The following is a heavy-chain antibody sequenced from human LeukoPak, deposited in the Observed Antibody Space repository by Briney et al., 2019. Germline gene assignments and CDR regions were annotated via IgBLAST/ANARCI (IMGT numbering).Heavy chain of an antibody. D-gene: IGHD2-2*01. CDR1: GFTFSSYA. V-gene: IGHV3-30*04. CDR2: ISYDGSNK. J-gene: IGHJ4*02. CDR3: ARVKDCSSTSCYNFDY. Sequence: PGRSLSLSCAASGFTFSSYAMHWVRQAPGKGLEWVAVISYDGSNKYYADSVKGRFTISRDNSKNTLYLQMNSLRAEDTAVYYCARVKDCSSTSCYNFDYWGQGTLVTVSS.